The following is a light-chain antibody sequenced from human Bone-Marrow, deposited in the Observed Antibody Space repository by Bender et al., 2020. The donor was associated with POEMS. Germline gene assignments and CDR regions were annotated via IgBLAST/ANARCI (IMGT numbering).Light chain of an antibody. CDR1: DLETKS. J-gene: IGLJ1*01. V-gene: IGLV3-21*04. CDR3: QVWDSSGDHHYV. Sequence: SYVLTQPPSLSVAPGKTAIITCGGDDLETKSVHWYQQRPGQAPVVVIYDDSDRPSGIPRRFSGSNSGNTATLTISRVEAGDEDDYFCQVWDSSGDHHYVFGTGTKVTVL. CDR2: DDS.